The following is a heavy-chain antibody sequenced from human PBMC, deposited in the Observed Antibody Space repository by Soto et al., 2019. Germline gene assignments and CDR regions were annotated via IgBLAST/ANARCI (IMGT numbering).Heavy chain of an antibody. CDR1: GLTVSNVW. Sequence: GGSLRLSCAASGLTVSNVWMGWVRQAPGKGLEWVARLTSKRAGGTSDYAAPVKGRFSISRDESKNTLYLQMNLLRTEDTAVYHCTTDGGVSEYPLFWAWGQGTLVTVS. CDR3: TTDGGVSEYPLFWA. D-gene: IGHD2-8*02. J-gene: IGHJ5*02. V-gene: IGHV3-15*01. CDR2: LTSKRAGGTS.